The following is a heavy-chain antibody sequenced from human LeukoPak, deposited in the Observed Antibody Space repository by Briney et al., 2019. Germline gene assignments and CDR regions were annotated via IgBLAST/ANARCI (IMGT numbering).Heavy chain of an antibody. D-gene: IGHD6-19*01. Sequence: GSLRLSCAASGSTFSSYAMHWVRQAPGKGLEWIGEINHSGSTNYNPSLKSRVTISVDTSKNQFSLRLSSVTAADTAVYYCARQLTRRYSSGWYYFDYWGQGTLVTVSS. CDR3: ARQLTRRYSSGWYYFDY. J-gene: IGHJ4*02. V-gene: IGHV4-34*01. CDR2: INHSGST. CDR1: GSTFSSYA.